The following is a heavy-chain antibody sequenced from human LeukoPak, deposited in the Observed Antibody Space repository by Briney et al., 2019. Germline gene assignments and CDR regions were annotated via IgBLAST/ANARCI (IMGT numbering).Heavy chain of an antibody. CDR2: ISGSGGST. V-gene: IGHV3-23*01. CDR3: AKAEVTYYYDSSGYFGY. CDR1: GFTFSSYA. J-gene: IGHJ4*02. D-gene: IGHD3-22*01. Sequence: PGGSLRLSCAASGFTFSSYAMSWVRQAPGKGLEWVSAISGSGGSTYYADSVKGRFTISRDNSKNTLYLQMNSLRAEDTAVYYCAKAEVTYYYDSSGYFGYWGQGTLVTVS.